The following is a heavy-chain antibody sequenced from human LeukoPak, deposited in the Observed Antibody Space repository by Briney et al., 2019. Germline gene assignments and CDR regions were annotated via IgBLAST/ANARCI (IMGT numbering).Heavy chain of an antibody. CDR2: TSDRGDYT. CDR1: GFTFTSYS. CDR3: ARKAQYNGHYPLDY. J-gene: IGHJ4*02. Sequence: PGGSLRLSCAASGFTFTSYSMSWVRQAPGKGLEWVSGTSDRGDYTYYADSVKGRFTISRDSSKNTLFLQMNSLRAEDTALYFCARKAQYNGHYPLDYWGQGTLVPVSS. D-gene: IGHD1-7*01. V-gene: IGHV3-23*01.